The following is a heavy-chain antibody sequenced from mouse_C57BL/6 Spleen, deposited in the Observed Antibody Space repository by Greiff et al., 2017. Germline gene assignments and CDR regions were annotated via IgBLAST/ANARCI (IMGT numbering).Heavy chain of an antibody. D-gene: IGHD2-4*01. CDR1: GYTFTDYE. CDR3: TSRVHIYYDSDWFAY. Sequence: QVHVKQSGAELVRPGASVTLSCKASGYTFTDYEMHWVKQTPVNGLEWIGAIDPETGGTAYNQKFKGKALLTADKSTSTAYMELRSLTSEDSAFYYCTSRVHIYYDSDWFAYWGQGTLVTGSA. V-gene: IGHV1-15*01. CDR2: IDPETGGT. J-gene: IGHJ3*01.